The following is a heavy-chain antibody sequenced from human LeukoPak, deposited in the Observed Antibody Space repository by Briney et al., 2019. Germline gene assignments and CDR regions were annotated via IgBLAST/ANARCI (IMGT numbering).Heavy chain of an antibody. CDR2: ISYDGSNK. CDR1: AFTFSSYD. Sequence: PGGSLRLSCAASAFTFSSYDMHWVRQAPGKGLEGVAIISYDGSNKYYADSVKGRFTISRDNSKNTLYLQMNSLRAEDTAVYYCAKWAGVYDYDSSGYLSGFDYWGQGTLVTVSS. V-gene: IGHV3-30*18. D-gene: IGHD3-22*01. J-gene: IGHJ4*02. CDR3: AKWAGVYDYDSSGYLSGFDY.